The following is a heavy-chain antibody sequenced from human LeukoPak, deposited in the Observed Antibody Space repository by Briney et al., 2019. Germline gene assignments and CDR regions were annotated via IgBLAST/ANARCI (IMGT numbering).Heavy chain of an antibody. Sequence: ASVKVSCKASGYAFTGYYMHWVRQAPGQGLEWMGWINPNSGGTNYAQKFQGRVTMTRDTSISTAYMELSRLRSDDTAVYYCSIAAAGWDYFDYWGQGSLVTVSS. CDR2: INPNSGGT. V-gene: IGHV1-2*02. D-gene: IGHD6-13*01. CDR3: SIAAAGWDYFDY. J-gene: IGHJ4*02. CDR1: GYAFTGYY.